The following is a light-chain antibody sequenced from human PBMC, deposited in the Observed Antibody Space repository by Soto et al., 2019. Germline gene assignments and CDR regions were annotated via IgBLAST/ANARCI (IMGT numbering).Light chain of an antibody. CDR3: QQFNSYHT. CDR1: QGISSA. CDR2: DAS. Sequence: AIQLTQSPSSLSASVGDRVTITCRASQGISSALAWYQQKPGKAPKLLIYDASSLESGVPSRFSGSGSGTDFTLAIISLQPEDFATYLCQQFNSYHTFGPGTKVDIK. J-gene: IGKJ3*01. V-gene: IGKV1-13*02.